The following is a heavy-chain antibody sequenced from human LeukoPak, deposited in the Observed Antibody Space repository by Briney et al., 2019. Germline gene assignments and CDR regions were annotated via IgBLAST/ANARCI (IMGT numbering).Heavy chain of an antibody. Sequence: ASVKVSCKVSGYTLTELSMHWVRQAPGKGLEWMGGFDPEDGETIYAQKFQGRVTMTEDTSTDTAYMELSSLRSEDTAVYHCRQNGGSSWYYFDYWGQGTLVTVSS. CDR2: FDPEDGET. D-gene: IGHD6-13*01. J-gene: IGHJ4*02. CDR3: RQNGGSSWYYFDY. CDR1: GYTLTELS. V-gene: IGHV1-24*01.